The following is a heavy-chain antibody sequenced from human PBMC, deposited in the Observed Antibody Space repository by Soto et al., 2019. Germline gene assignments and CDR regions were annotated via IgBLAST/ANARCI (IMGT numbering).Heavy chain of an antibody. CDR2: IYSGGST. CDR1: GFTVSSSY. Sequence: EVQLVESGGGLIQPGGSLRLYCAASGFTVSSSYMSWVRQAPGKGLEWVSVIYSGGSTYYADSVKGRFTISRDNSKNTLYLQMNRLRAEDTAVYYCAGSIAAAGSNDYWGQGTLVTVSS. J-gene: IGHJ4*02. V-gene: IGHV3-53*01. CDR3: AGSIAAAGSNDY. D-gene: IGHD6-13*01.